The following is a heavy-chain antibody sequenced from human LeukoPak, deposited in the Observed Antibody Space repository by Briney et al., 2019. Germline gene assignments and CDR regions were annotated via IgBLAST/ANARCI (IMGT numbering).Heavy chain of an antibody. V-gene: IGHV3-21*01. Sequence: GGSLRLSCAASGFTFSSYSMNWVRQAPGKGLEWVSSISSGTSYIYYADSVKGRFTISRDNAKNSLYLQMSSLRAEDTAVYYCARVPHDYYYYYYMDVWGKGTTVTVSS. CDR2: ISSGTSYI. CDR1: GFTFSSYS. J-gene: IGHJ6*03. CDR3: ARVPHDYYYYYYMDV.